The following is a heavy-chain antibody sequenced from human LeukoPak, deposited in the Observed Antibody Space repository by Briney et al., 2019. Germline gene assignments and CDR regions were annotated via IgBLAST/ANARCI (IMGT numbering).Heavy chain of an antibody. Sequence: SETLSLTCAISGASFSGYSWTWIRQPPGKGLEWIGEFSHTGSPIYNPSLKSRVNISIDTTKNQFSLRLTSVTAADTAVYFCARPRLLFGSGPILVWGQGTLVTVSS. D-gene: IGHD3-10*01. J-gene: IGHJ4*02. V-gene: IGHV4-34*01. CDR2: FSHTGSP. CDR1: GASFSGYS. CDR3: ARPRLLFGSGPILV.